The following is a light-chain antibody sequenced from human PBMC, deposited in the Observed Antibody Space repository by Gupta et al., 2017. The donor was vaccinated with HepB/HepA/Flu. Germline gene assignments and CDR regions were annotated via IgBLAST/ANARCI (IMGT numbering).Light chain of an antibody. V-gene: IGKV1-33*01. CDR3: QQYHSFPYT. Sequence: DIQMTQSPSSLSAFVGDSVTITCQASQDIKNYLIWYQQKPGKSPKLLIYDVSNLERGVPSRFSGTKSGTQFAFTINSLQPEESGTYFCQQYHSFPYTFGQGTKVEIK. J-gene: IGKJ2*01. CDR1: QDIKNY. CDR2: DVS.